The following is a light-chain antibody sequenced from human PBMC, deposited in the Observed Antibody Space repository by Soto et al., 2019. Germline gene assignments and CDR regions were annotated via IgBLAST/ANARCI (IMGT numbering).Light chain of an antibody. CDR2: GAS. CDR1: QSVSSNY. Sequence: EIVLTQSPGTLSLSPGVRASLSCRDSQSVSSNYLTWYQQKPGQAPRLLIYGASSRATGIPDRFSGSGSGADFTLTISRLEPEDFAVYYCQQYGSSPFTFGPGTKVDIK. V-gene: IGKV3-20*01. CDR3: QQYGSSPFT. J-gene: IGKJ3*01.